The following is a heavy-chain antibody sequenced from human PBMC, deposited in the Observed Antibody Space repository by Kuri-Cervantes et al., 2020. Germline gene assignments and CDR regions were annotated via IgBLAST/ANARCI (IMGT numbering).Heavy chain of an antibody. CDR3: ARRLASGSYQRLDY. Sequence: GGSLRLSCAASGFTFSSHWMSWVRQAPGKGLEWVARIKEDGSDIWYVDSVKGRFTISRDNAQNSLYLQMNSLRAEDTAMYYCARRLASGSYQRLDYWGQGTLVTVSS. J-gene: IGHJ4*02. CDR1: GFTFSSHW. D-gene: IGHD1-26*01. CDR2: IKEDGSDI. V-gene: IGHV3-7*03.